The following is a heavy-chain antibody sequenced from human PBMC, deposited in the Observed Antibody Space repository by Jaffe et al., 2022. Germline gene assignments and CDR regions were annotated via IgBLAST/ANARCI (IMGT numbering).Heavy chain of an antibody. J-gene: IGHJ4*02. Sequence: QVQLQESGPGLVKPSETLSLTCAVSGYSISSGYYWGWIRQPPGKGLEWIGSIYHSGSTYYNPSLKSRVTISVDTSKNQFSLKLSSVTAADTAVYYCARAEGGYSYGPLGFDYWGQGTLVTVSS. CDR1: GYSISSGYY. D-gene: IGHD5-18*01. V-gene: IGHV4-38-2*01. CDR3: ARAEGGYSYGPLGFDY. CDR2: IYHSGST.